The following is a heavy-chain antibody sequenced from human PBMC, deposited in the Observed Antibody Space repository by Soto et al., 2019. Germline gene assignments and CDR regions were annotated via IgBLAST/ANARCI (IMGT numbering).Heavy chain of an antibody. J-gene: IGHJ4*02. V-gene: IGHV1-69*13. CDR1: GGTFSSYA. CDR3: ARDPEAYYYDSSGYRLFDY. D-gene: IGHD3-22*01. CDR2: IIPIFGTA. Sequence: ASVKVSCKASGGTFSSYAISWVRQAPGQGLEWMGGIIPIFGTANYAQKFQGRVTITADESTSTAYMELSSLRSEDTAVYYCARDPEAYYYDSSGYRLFDYWGQGTLVTVSS.